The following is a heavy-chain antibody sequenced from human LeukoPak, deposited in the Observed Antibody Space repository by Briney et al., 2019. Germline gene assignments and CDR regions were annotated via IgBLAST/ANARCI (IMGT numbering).Heavy chain of an antibody. CDR3: ARSGYYDSSGYPDAFDI. Sequence: SETLSLTCTVSGGSISSSSYYWGWIRQPPGKGLEWIGSIYYSGSTYYNPSLKSRVTISLYTSKNQFSLKLSSVPAAGTAVYYCARSGYYDSSGYPDAFDIWGQGTMVTVSS. CDR1: GGSISSSSYY. J-gene: IGHJ3*02. D-gene: IGHD3-22*01. V-gene: IGHV4-39*01. CDR2: IYYSGST.